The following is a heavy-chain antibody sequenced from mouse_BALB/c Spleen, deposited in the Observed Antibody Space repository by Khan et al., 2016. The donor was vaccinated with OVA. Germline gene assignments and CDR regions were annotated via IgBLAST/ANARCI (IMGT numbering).Heavy chain of an antibody. V-gene: IGHV1-4*01. Sequence: VQLQQSGAELARPGASVRMSCKASGYTFTSNKMHWVKQRPGQGLEWIGYINPRSGYTNYNQNVTDKATLTADKSSSTAYMQLSSLTSDDSAVYYCARRTTGYTMDYWGQGTSVTVSS. CDR1: GYTFTSNK. D-gene: IGHD2-12*01. CDR2: INPRSGYT. CDR3: ARRTTGYTMDY. J-gene: IGHJ4*01.